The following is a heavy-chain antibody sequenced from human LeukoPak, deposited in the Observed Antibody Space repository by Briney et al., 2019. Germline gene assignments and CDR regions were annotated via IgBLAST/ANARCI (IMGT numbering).Heavy chain of an antibody. CDR1: GGSFSGYY. J-gene: IGHJ3*02. CDR2: INHSGST. Sequence: PSETLSLTCAVYGGSFSGYYWSWIRQPPGKGLEWIGEINHSGSTNCNPSLKSRVTISVDTSKNQFSLKLSSVTAADTAVYYCASGGYFGSSSPGWHAFDIWGQGTMVTVSS. D-gene: IGHD6-6*01. V-gene: IGHV4-34*01. CDR3: ASGGYFGSSSPGWHAFDI.